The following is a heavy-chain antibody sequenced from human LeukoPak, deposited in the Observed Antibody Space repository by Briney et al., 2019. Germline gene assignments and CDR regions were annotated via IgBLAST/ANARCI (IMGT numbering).Heavy chain of an antibody. Sequence: SETLSLTCTVSGGSISSSSYYWGWTRQPPGKGLEWIGSIYYSGSTYYNPSLKSRVTISVDTSKNQFSLKLSSVTAADTAVYYCARRFNWKIAFDIWGQGTMVTVSS. V-gene: IGHV4-39*01. J-gene: IGHJ3*02. CDR3: ARRFNWKIAFDI. D-gene: IGHD1-1*01. CDR2: IYYSGST. CDR1: GGSISSSSYY.